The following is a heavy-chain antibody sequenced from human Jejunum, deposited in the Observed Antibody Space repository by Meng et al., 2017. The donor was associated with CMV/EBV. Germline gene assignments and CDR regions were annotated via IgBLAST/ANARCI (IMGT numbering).Heavy chain of an antibody. V-gene: IGHV3-30*02. CDR2: IRYDGSAK. CDR3: AREGAVAGFDY. Sequence: AASGFTFSSFALHWVRQAPGKGLEWVTFIRYDGSAKYYADSVKGRFTISRDNSKNTLYLHMNSLRAEDTAVYYCAREGAVAGFDYWGQGTLVTVSS. D-gene: IGHD6-19*01. J-gene: IGHJ4*02. CDR1: GFTFSSFA.